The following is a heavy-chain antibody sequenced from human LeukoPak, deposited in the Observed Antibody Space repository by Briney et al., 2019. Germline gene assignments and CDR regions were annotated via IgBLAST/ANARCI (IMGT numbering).Heavy chain of an antibody. CDR2: INDSGRT. V-gene: IGHV4-34*01. CDR3: ARGLYWTSAGMGICFMDV. J-gene: IGHJ6*03. Sequence: SETLSLTCAVFGGPFSGYDWSWVRQTPGKGLKWIGEINDSGRTNYNPSLKSRVTIRLGTSDNQFSLQLTSVTAADTAVYYCARGLYWTSAGMGICFMDVWGTGTTVAVSS. D-gene: IGHD1-1*01. CDR1: GGPFSGYD.